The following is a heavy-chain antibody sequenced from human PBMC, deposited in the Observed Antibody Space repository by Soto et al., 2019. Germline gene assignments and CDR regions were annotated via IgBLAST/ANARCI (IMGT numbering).Heavy chain of an antibody. CDR3: AKDSVAVVGRGGCDY. J-gene: IGHJ4*02. CDR2: ISHDGSNE. D-gene: IGHD6-19*01. CDR1: GFTFSSYG. V-gene: IGHV3-30*18. Sequence: QVQLVESGGGVVQPGRSLRLSCAASGFTFSSYGMHWVRQAPGKGLEWVAVISHDGSNEFYADSVKGRFTISRDNSKNSLYLQMNSLRAEDTAVYYCAKDSVAVVGRGGCDYWGQGTLVTVS.